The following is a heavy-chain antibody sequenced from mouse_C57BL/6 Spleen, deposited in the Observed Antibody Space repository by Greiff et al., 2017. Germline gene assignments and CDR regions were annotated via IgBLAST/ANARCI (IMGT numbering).Heavy chain of an antibody. CDR3: ARVYYDYDEYFDV. V-gene: IGHV3-6*01. J-gene: IGHJ1*03. CDR2: LSYDGSN. CDR1: GYSITSGYY. D-gene: IGHD2-4*01. Sequence: VQLKESGPGLVKPSQSLSLTCSVTGYSITSGYYWNWIRQFPGNKLEWMGYLSYDGSNNYNPSLKNRISITRDTSKNQFFLKLNSVTTEDTATXYCARVYYDYDEYFDVGGTGTTVTVSS.